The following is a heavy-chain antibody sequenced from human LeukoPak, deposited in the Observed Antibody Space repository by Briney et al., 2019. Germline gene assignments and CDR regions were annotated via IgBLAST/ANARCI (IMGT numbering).Heavy chain of an antibody. Sequence: GGSLRLSCAASGFTFSSYSMNWIRQAPGKGLEWVSSISSSSSYIYYADSVKGRFTISRDNAKNSLYLQMNSLRAEDTAVYYCARDPSSSWYNDYRGQGTLVTVSS. CDR2: ISSSSSYI. V-gene: IGHV3-21*01. J-gene: IGHJ4*02. CDR1: GFTFSSYS. D-gene: IGHD6-13*01. CDR3: ARDPSSSWYNDY.